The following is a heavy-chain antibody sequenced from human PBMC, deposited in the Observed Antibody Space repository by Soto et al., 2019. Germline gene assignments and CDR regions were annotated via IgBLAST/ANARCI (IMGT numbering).Heavy chain of an antibody. Sequence: SVKVSCKASGGSFTYTLSWVRQAPGQGLEWMGGIIPIFGTTNYAQKFQGRVTITADESTKTAYMELSTLRSEDTAVYYCARLHSHGTYGMDVWGQGTKVTVYS. CDR3: ARLHSHGTYGMDV. CDR2: IIPIFGTT. J-gene: IGHJ6*02. V-gene: IGHV1-69*13. D-gene: IGHD5-18*01. CDR1: GGSFTYT.